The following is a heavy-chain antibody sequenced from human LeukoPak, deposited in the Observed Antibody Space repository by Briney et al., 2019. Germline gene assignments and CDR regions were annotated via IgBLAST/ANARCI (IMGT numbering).Heavy chain of an antibody. CDR2: ISSSSSYI. CDR3: ARIPNLSWYFES. CDR1: GFAYSSYS. V-gene: IGHV3-21*04. J-gene: IGHJ4*02. Sequence: GGSLRLFCAASGFAYSSYSMNWVPHAPGKGLEWVSSISSSSSYIYHADSVKGRFTISRDNAKNSLYLQMTSLRAEDTALYYCARIPNLSWYFESWGQGTLVTISS. D-gene: IGHD3-10*01.